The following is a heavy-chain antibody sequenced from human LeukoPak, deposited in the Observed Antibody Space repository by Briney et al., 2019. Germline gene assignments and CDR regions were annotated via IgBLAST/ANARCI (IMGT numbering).Heavy chain of an antibody. CDR1: GGPFSGHS. Sequence: SETLSLTCAVYGGPFSGHSWSWIRQPPEKGLEWIGEINYSGNINYNPSLKSRVTLSVDTSKNQFSLKVSSVTAADTAVYYCARVRGAVAVDYWGQGTLVTVSS. J-gene: IGHJ4*02. CDR2: INYSGNI. D-gene: IGHD6-19*01. V-gene: IGHV4-34*01. CDR3: ARVRGAVAVDY.